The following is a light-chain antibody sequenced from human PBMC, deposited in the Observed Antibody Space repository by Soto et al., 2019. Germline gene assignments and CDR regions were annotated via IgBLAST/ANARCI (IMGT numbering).Light chain of an antibody. CDR3: CSYAGSSTPYI. V-gene: IGLV2-23*01. Sequence: QPVLTQPASVTGFPGRSITISCTGTSSDFGSYKFVSWYQQHPGKAPKLMIYEGSKRPSGVSDRFSGSKSGNTASLTISGLQAEDEADYYCCSYAGSSTPYIFGTGTKVTVL. CDR2: EGS. J-gene: IGLJ1*01. CDR1: SSDFGSYKF.